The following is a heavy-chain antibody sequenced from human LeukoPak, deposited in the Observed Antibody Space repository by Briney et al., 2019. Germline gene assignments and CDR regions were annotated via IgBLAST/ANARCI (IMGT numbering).Heavy chain of an antibody. CDR3: ARATSGSYWSFDY. J-gene: IGHJ4*02. CDR1: GFTFSSYS. V-gene: IGHV3-21*01. CDR2: ISSSSSYI. Sequence: GGSLRLSCAASGFTFSSYSMNWVRQAPGKGLEWVSSISSSSSYIYYADSVKGRFTISRDNAKNSLYLQMNSLRAEDTAVYYCARATSGSYWSFDYWGQGTLVTVSS. D-gene: IGHD1-26*01.